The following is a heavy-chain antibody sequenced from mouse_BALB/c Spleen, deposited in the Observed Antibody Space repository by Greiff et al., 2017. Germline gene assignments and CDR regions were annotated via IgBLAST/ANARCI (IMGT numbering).Heavy chain of an antibody. CDR2: ISYDGSN. V-gene: IGHV3-6*02. CDR1: GYSITSDYA. J-gene: IGHJ3*01. Sequence: EVKLQESGPGLVKPSQSLSLTCTVTGYSITSDYAWNWIRQFPGNKLEWMGYISYDGSNNYNPSLKNRISITRDTSKNQFFLKLNSVTTEDTATYYCARGITTRAWFAYWGQGTLVTVSA. CDR3: ARGITTRAWFAY. D-gene: IGHD1-1*01.